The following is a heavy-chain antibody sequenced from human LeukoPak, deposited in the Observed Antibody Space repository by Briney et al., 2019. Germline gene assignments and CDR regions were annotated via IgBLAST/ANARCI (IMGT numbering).Heavy chain of an antibody. CDR2: INTDGSMI. J-gene: IGHJ4*02. D-gene: IGHD7-27*01. Sequence: GGSLRLSCEASGFSFSNYWMEWVRQAPGKGLVWVSRINTDGSMITHADSVKGRFTISRDNAKNTLYLQMNSLRAEDTAVYYCARDKDWGFGDYWGQGILVTVSS. CDR1: GFSFSNYW. CDR3: ARDKDWGFGDY. V-gene: IGHV3-74*01.